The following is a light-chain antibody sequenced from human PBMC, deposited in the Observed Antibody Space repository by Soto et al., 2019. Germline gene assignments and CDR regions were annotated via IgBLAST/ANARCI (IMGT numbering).Light chain of an antibody. CDR1: QSVSSN. J-gene: IGKJ5*01. V-gene: IGKV3-15*01. Sequence: VLTQSPGTLSFSPGERAILSCRASQSVSSNYLAWYQQKPGQAPRLLIYGASTRATGIPARFSGSGSGTEFTLTISSLQSEDFAVYYCQQYNNWPPITFGQGTRLEIK. CDR3: QQYNNWPPIT. CDR2: GAS.